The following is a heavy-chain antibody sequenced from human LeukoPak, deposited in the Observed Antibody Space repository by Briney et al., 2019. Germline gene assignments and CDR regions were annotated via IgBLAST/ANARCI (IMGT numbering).Heavy chain of an antibody. CDR2: ISYDGSNK. J-gene: IGHJ4*02. D-gene: IGHD3-10*01. CDR1: GFTFSSYA. Sequence: PGGSLRLSCAASGFTFSSYAMHWVRQAPGKGLEWVAVISYDGSNKYYADSVKGRFTISRDNSKNMLYLEVISLTADDTAVYYCAKDDAWLRFGEWSQGTLVTVSS. V-gene: IGHV3-30*04. CDR3: AKDDAWLRFGE.